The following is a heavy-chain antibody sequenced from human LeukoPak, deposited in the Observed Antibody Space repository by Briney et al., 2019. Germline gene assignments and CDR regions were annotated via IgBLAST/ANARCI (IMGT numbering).Heavy chain of an antibody. CDR3: ARSPTSWYFDY. J-gene: IGHJ4*02. CDR2: IRYHGSDK. V-gene: IGHV3-30*02. CDR1: GFTFSGSG. D-gene: IGHD2-2*01. Sequence: GESLRLSCAASGFTFSGSGMHWVRQAPGKGLEWVAFIRYHGSDKFYADSVKGRFTISRDNSKNTLYLQMNSLRPEDASVYYCARSPTSWYFDYWGQGTLVTVSS.